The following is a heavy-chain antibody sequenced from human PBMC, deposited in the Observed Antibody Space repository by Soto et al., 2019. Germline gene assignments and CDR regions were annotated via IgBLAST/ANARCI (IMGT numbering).Heavy chain of an antibody. CDR2: IIPIFGTA. CDR1: GGTFSSYA. Sequence: QVQLVQSGAEVKKPGSSVTVSCKASGGTFSSYAISWVRQAPGQGLEWMGGIIPIFGTANYAQKFQGRVTITADESTSTAYMELSGLRSEDTAVYYCAREIKGYCSSTSCYYYGMDVWGQGTTVTVSS. CDR3: AREIKGYCSSTSCYYYGMDV. V-gene: IGHV1-69*01. D-gene: IGHD2-2*01. J-gene: IGHJ6*02.